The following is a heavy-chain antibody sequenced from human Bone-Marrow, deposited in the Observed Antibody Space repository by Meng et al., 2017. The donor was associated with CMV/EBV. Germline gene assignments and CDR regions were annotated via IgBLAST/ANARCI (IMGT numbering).Heavy chain of an antibody. CDR2: IRFDGKNK. D-gene: IGHD3-3*01. V-gene: IGHV3-30*02. CDR1: EFTFSDYA. J-gene: IGHJ4*02. Sequence: GGSLRLSCAASEFTFSDYAMHWVRQAPGKGLEWVAFIRFDGKNKFYADSVKGRFTISRDNSKSTVYLQMNNLRTEDTAVYYCAKGMRSGYRIFCLDYWGQGTLVTVSS. CDR3: AKGMRSGYRIFCLDY.